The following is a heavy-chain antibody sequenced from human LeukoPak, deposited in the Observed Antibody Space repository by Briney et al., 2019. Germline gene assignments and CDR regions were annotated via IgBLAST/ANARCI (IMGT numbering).Heavy chain of an antibody. J-gene: IGHJ4*02. CDR3: ARDRAPTYSSGWPAFDY. CDR1: GGTFSSYA. V-gene: IGHV1-69*13. D-gene: IGHD6-19*01. CDR2: IIPIFGTA. Sequence: SVKVSCTASGGTFSSYAISWVRQAPGQGLEWMGGIIPIFGTANYAQKFQGRVTITADESTSTAYMELSSLRSEDTAVYYCARDRAPTYSSGWPAFDYWGQGTLVTVSS.